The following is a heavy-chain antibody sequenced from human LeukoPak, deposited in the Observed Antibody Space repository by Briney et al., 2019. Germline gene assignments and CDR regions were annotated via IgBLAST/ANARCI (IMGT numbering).Heavy chain of an antibody. Sequence: ASVKVSCKAFGYTFTGYWMHWVRQAPGQGLEWMGIINPSGGSTSYAQKFQGRVTMTRDMSTSTVYMELSSLRSEDTAVYYCARERDQWLMVVGFAFDIWGQGTMVTVSS. CDR2: INPSGGST. V-gene: IGHV1-46*01. J-gene: IGHJ3*02. CDR3: ARERDQWLMVVGFAFDI. D-gene: IGHD6-19*01. CDR1: GYTFTGYW.